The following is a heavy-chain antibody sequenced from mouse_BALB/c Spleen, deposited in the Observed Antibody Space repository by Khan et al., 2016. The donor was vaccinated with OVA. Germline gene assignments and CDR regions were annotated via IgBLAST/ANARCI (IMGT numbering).Heavy chain of an antibody. CDR1: GYTFTTYW. J-gene: IGHJ3*01. CDR2: IDPSTGYT. CDR3: TRRGLDGIFAY. V-gene: IGHV1-7*01. D-gene: IGHD2-1*01. Sequence: QIQLVQSGAELAKPGASVKMSCKASGYTFTTYWMHWVKQRPGQGLEWIGYIDPSTGYTDYNQKFKDKASLTTDKSSRTAYMQLSSLTSEDSAVYYCTRRGLDGIFAYWGHGTLVTVSA.